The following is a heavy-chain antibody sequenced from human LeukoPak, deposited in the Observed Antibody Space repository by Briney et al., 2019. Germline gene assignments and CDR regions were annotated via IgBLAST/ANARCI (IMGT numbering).Heavy chain of an antibody. V-gene: IGHV3-74*01. CDR3: TRDLMDYDVSTGLHHYYMDV. J-gene: IGHJ6*02. D-gene: IGHD3-9*01. CDR1: GFTFSSYW. Sequence: GGSLTLSCVASGFTFSSYWMHWVRQDPRKGLVWVSRINGDGRNINYADSVRGRFTISRDNAKNTLYLQMNTLRVEDTAVYYRTRDLMDYDVSTGLHHYYMDVWGQGTTVTVSS. CDR2: INGDGRNI.